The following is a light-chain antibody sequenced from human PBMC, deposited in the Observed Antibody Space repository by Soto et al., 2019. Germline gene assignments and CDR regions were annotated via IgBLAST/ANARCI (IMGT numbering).Light chain of an antibody. V-gene: IGKV3-20*01. CDR1: QTVRNNY. J-gene: IGKJ4*01. Sequence: EIVVTQSPATLSVSPGERATLSCRASQTVRNNYLAWYQQKPGQAPRLLIYDASSRATGIPDRFSGGGSGTDFTLTISRLEPEDFAVYYCQQFSSYPLTFGGGTK. CDR2: DAS. CDR3: QQFSSYPLT.